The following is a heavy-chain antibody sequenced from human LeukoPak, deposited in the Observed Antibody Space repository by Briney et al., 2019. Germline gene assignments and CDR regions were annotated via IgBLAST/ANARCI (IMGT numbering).Heavy chain of an antibody. D-gene: IGHD1-7*01. CDR2: ISSSSSYI. V-gene: IGHV3-21*04. Sequence: GGSLRLSCAASGFTFSSYSMNWVRQAPGKGLEWVSSISSSSSYIYYADSVKGRFTISRDNAKNSLYLQMNSLRAEDTALYYCAAQRGELLSDYWGQGTLVTVSS. CDR1: GFTFSSYS. CDR3: AAQRGELLSDY. J-gene: IGHJ4*02.